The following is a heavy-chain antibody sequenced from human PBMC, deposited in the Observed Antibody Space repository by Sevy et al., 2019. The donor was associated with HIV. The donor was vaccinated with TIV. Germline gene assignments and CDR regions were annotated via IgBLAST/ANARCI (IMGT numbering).Heavy chain of an antibody. V-gene: IGHV3-23*01. J-gene: IGHJ4*02. CDR1: GFTFSSYA. D-gene: IGHD6-6*01. CDR3: AKVWGRSSVRGGFDY. Sequence: GGSLRLSCAASGFTFSSYAMSWVRQAPGKGLEWVSAISGSGGSTYYAASVKGRFTISRDNSKNTLYLQMNSLRAEDTAVYYCAKVWGRSSVRGGFDYWGQGTLVTVSS. CDR2: ISGSGGST.